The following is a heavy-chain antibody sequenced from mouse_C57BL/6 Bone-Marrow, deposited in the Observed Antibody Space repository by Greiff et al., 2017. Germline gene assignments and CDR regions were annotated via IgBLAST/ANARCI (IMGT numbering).Heavy chain of an antibody. CDR3: ARKMEDYDWAMDY. V-gene: IGHV2-2*01. CDR1: GFSLTSYG. CDR2: IWSGGST. Sequence: QVHVKQSGPGLVQPSQSLSITCTVSGFSLTSYGVHWVRQSPGKGLEWLGVIWSGGSTDYNAAFISRLSISKDNSKSQVFFKMNSLQADDTAIYYCARKMEDYDWAMDYWGQGTSVTVSS. D-gene: IGHD2-4*01. J-gene: IGHJ4*01.